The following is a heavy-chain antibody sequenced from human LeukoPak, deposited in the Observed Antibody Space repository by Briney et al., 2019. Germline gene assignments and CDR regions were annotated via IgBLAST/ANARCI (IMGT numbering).Heavy chain of an antibody. J-gene: IGHJ6*03. D-gene: IGHD3-10*01. CDR1: GGSFSGYY. V-gene: IGHV4-34*01. Sequence: SETLSLTCAVYGGSFSGYYWSWIRQPPGKGLEWIGEINHSGSTNYNPSLKGRVAISVDTSKNQFSLKLSSVTAADTAVYYCARVYGSGSYYNGYYYYYMDVWGKGTTVTISS. CDR2: INHSGST. CDR3: ARVYGSGSYYNGYYYYYMDV.